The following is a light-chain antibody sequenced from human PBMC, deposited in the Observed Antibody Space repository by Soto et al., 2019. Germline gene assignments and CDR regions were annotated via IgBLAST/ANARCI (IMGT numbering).Light chain of an antibody. CDR2: DAS. V-gene: IGKV1-5*01. CDR1: QSISSW. J-gene: IGKJ1*01. Sequence: IQLTHYPSTRSASVGARVTITCRASQSISSWLAWYQQKPGKAPKLLIYDASSLESGVPSRFSGSGSGTEFTLTISSLQPDDFATYYCQQYNSYSTFGQGTKVDIK. CDR3: QQYNSYST.